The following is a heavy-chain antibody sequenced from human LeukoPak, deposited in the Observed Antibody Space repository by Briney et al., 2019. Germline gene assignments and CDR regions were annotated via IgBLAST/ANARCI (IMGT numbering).Heavy chain of an antibody. D-gene: IGHD3-3*01. Sequence: GGSLRLSCAASGFSFSSYWMSWVRQAPGKGREWVAYIKQDGREKYYVDSVKGRFTISRDNAKNSLYLQMNSLRAEDTAVYCTARVRITIFGVVATNDAFDIWGQGTMVTVSS. J-gene: IGHJ3*02. V-gene: IGHV3-7*01. CDR3: ARVRITIFGVVATNDAFDI. CDR2: IKQDGREK. CDR1: GFSFSSYW.